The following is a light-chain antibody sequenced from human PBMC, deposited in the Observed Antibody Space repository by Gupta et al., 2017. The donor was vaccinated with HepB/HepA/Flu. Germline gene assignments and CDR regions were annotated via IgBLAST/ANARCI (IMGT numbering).Light chain of an antibody. J-gene: IGKJ1*01. CDR2: KAS. Sequence: DIQMTPSPSTLSASVGDRVTTTCRASQSISSWLDWYQQKPGKAPKLLVYKASSLESGVPSRFSGSGSGSEFTLTISSLQPDDFATYYCQQYNSYAWTFGQGTKVEIK. V-gene: IGKV1-5*03. CDR3: QQYNSYAWT. CDR1: QSISSW.